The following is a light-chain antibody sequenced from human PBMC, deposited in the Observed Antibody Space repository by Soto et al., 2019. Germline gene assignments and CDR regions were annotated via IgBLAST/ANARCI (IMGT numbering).Light chain of an antibody. CDR1: QTVRNNY. V-gene: IGKV3-20*01. CDR2: DAS. CDR3: QQFSSYPLT. J-gene: IGKJ4*01. Sequence: ENFLTQSPGTLSLSPGERATLSCRASQTVRNNYLAWYQQKPGQAPRLLIYDASSRATGIPDRFSGGGSGTDFTLTISRLEPEDFAVYYCQQFSSYPLTFGGGTKVDIK.